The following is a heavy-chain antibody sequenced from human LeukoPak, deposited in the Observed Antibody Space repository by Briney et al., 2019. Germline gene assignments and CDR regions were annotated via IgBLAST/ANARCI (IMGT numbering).Heavy chain of an antibody. Sequence: SETLSLTCTVSGGSISSSSYYWGWIRQPPGKGLEWIGSIYYSGSTYYNPSLKSRVTLSVDTSKNQFSLKLSSVTAADTAVYYCARHVSPDSSGYYYDAFDIWGQGTMVTVSS. CDR3: ARHVSPDSSGYYYDAFDI. CDR2: IYYSGST. CDR1: GGSISSSSYY. D-gene: IGHD3-22*01. J-gene: IGHJ3*02. V-gene: IGHV4-39*01.